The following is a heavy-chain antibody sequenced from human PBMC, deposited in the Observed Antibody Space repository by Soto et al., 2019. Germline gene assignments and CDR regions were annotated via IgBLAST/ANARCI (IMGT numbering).Heavy chain of an antibody. CDR2: MKPNSGNT. Sequence: ASVKVSCKASGYTFTSYDINWVRQATGQGLEWMGWMKPNSGNTGYAQKFQGRVTMTRNTSISTAYMELSSLRSEDTAVYYCARAQSLGSSWYADYYFDYWGQGTLVTVSS. J-gene: IGHJ4*02. D-gene: IGHD6-13*01. CDR3: ARAQSLGSSWYADYYFDY. V-gene: IGHV1-8*01. CDR1: GYTFTSYD.